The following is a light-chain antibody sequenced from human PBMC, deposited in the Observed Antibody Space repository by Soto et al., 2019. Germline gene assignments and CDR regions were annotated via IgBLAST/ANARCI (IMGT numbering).Light chain of an antibody. CDR3: QQYNNWPPPLT. V-gene: IGKV3-15*01. CDR2: GAS. Sequence: EIVMTQSPATLSVSPGERATLSCRASQSDSSNLAWYQQKPGQAPRLLIYGASTRATGIPARFSGSGSGTEFNLTISSLQSEDFAVYYCQQYNNWPPPLTFGGGTKVEIK. CDR1: QSDSSN. J-gene: IGKJ4*01.